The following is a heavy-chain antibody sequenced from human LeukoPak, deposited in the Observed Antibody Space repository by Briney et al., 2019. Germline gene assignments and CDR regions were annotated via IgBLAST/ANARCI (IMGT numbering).Heavy chain of an antibody. V-gene: IGHV1-69*01. J-gene: IGHJ4*02. CDR3: AIRFWSGYYYFDY. CDR1: GGTFSSYA. CDR2: IIPIFGTA. Sequence: SSVKVSCKASGGTFSSYAISLVRQAPGQGLEWMGGIIPIFGTANYAQKFQGRVTITADESTSTAYMELSSLRSEDTAVYYCAIRFWSGYYYFDYWGQGTLVTVSS. D-gene: IGHD3-3*01.